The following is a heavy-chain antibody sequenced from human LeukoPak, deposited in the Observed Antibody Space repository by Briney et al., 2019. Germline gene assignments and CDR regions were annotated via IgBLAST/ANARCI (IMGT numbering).Heavy chain of an antibody. D-gene: IGHD1-26*01. CDR1: EFTFSNYG. CDR2: IRYDESNE. Sequence: PGGSLRLSCAASEFTFSNYGMHWVRQAPGKGLEWVAFIRYDESNEYYADSVEGRFTISRDNSKNTLYLQMNSLRAEDTAVYYCAKDSSGSYRELDYWGQGTLVTVSS. CDR3: AKDSSGSYRELDY. V-gene: IGHV3-30*02. J-gene: IGHJ4*02.